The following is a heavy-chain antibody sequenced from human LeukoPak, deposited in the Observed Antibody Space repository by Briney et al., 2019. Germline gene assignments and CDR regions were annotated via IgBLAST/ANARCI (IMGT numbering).Heavy chain of an antibody. CDR3: AKPLSGWYLESGY. J-gene: IGHJ4*02. CDR1: GFSFSSYS. V-gene: IGHV3-21*04. D-gene: IGHD6-19*01. CDR2: ISRSSGYI. Sequence: KPGGSLRLSCRGSGFSFSSYSMNWVRHAPGRGLEWVSSISRSSGYIYYPDSVRGRFTVSRDNSKNTLYLQINSLRAEDTAVYYCAKPLSGWYLESGYWGQGTLVTVSS.